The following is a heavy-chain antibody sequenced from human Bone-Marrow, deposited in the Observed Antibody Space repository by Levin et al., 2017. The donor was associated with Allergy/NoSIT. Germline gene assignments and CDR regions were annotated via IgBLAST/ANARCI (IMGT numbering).Heavy chain of an antibody. J-gene: IGHJ2*01. CDR1: GGSFSSGHYY. V-gene: IGHV4-30-4*01. D-gene: IGHD3-3*01. CDR2: IYYSGIT. CDR3: ARDTAFYDFWSGYPNWNFDL. Sequence: SETLSLTCTVSGGSFSSGHYYWNWIRQPPGKGLEWIGNIYYSGITYYNPSLKSRVAVSLDTSKNQLSLKLTSVTAADTAVYYCARDTAFYDFWSGYPNWNFDLWGRGTLVTVSS.